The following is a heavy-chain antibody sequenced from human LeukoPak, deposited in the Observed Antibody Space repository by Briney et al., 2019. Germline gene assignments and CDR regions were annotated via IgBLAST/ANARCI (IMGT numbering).Heavy chain of an antibody. D-gene: IGHD6-13*01. J-gene: IGHJ5*02. Sequence: PSETLSLTCTVSGCSISSSSYYWGWIRQPPGKGLECFGSIYYTWSTYYNPSLKSRVTISVDTSKYQFSLKLSSVTAADTAVYCCASLAAGDWFDPWGQGTLVTVSS. CDR2: IYYTWST. V-gene: IGHV4-39*01. CDR1: GCSISSSSYY. CDR3: ASLAAGDWFDP.